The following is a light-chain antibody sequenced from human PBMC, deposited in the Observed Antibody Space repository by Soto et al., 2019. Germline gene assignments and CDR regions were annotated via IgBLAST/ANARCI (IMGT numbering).Light chain of an antibody. CDR1: QGMSSY. CDR2: AAS. J-gene: IGKJ1*01. Sequence: DIQITQSPSTLSASVGDRVTITCRASQGMSSYLAWYQQKPGKAPKLLIYAASTLQSGVPSRFSGSGSGTEFTLTISRLQPDDFATYYCQQYNSYGTFGQGTKVDI. V-gene: IGKV1-9*01. CDR3: QQYNSYGT.